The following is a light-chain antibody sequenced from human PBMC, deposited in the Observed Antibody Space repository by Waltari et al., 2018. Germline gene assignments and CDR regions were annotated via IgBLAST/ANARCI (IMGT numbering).Light chain of an antibody. V-gene: IGLV3-1*01. CDR1: NLVEMC. CDR3: QAWDSTAGV. CDR2: QDN. Sequence: SYELTQPPSVSVSPGQTATITCSGDNLVEMCVCWYQQKPGQSPVVVIYQDNKRPSGNPERFFGSSSGNTATLTITVTQATDEADYYCQAWDSTAGVFGTGTKVIVL. J-gene: IGLJ1*01.